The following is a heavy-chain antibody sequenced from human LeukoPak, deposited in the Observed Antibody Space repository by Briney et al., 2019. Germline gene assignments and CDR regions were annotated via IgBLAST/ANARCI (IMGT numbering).Heavy chain of an antibody. CDR1: GDSGSSNSAA. CDR2: TSYRSKWYN. CDR3: ARGDAGGRAFDI. V-gene: IGHV6-1*01. D-gene: IGHD2-15*01. Sequence: SQTLSLTCAISGDSGSSNSAAWNWIRHSPSRGLQWLGSTSYRSKWYNDYAVSVKSRLTINPDTSKNQFCLQMNSVTAEDTAVYYCARGDAGGRAFDIWGQGTMVTVSS. J-gene: IGHJ3*02.